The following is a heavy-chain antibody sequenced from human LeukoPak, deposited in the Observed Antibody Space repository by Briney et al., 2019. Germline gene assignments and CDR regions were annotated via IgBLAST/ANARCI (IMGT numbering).Heavy chain of an antibody. CDR1: GFTFSSYA. Sequence: SGGSLRLSCAASGFTFSSYAMSWVRQAPGKGLEWVSAISGSGGSTYYADSVKGRFTISRDNSKNTLYLQMNSLRAEDTAVYYCATLGGFVVVVAATANDYWGQGTLVTVSS. V-gene: IGHV3-23*01. J-gene: IGHJ4*02. CDR3: ATLGGFVVVVAATANDY. D-gene: IGHD2-15*01. CDR2: ISGSGGST.